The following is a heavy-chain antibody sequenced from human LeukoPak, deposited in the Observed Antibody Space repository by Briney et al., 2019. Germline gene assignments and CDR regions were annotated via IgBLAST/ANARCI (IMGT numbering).Heavy chain of an antibody. D-gene: IGHD3-22*01. CDR1: GYSISSGYY. CDR3: ARMIVVVSKYYFDY. Sequence: PSETLSLTCTVSGYSISSGYYWGWIRQPPGKGLEWIGSIYHSGSTYYNPSLKSRVTISVDTSKNQFSLKLSSVTAADTAVYYCARMIVVVSKYYFDYWGQGTLVTVSS. CDR2: IYHSGST. V-gene: IGHV4-38-2*02. J-gene: IGHJ4*02.